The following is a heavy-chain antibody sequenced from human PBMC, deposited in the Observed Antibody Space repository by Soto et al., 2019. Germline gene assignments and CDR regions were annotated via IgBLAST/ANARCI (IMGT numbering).Heavy chain of an antibody. CDR2: ISSDGNNQ. CDR3: ARERPPSYGGYYYYFDY. J-gene: IGHJ4*02. CDR1: GFTFSSYA. Sequence: GGSLRLSCAASGFTFSSYAMHWVRQAPGEGLEWVAVISSDGNNQYYADSVKGRFSISRDNFKDTLYLQMNSLRADDTAVYYCARERPPSYGGYYYYFDYWGQGALVTVSS. V-gene: IGHV3-30-3*01. D-gene: IGHD1-26*01.